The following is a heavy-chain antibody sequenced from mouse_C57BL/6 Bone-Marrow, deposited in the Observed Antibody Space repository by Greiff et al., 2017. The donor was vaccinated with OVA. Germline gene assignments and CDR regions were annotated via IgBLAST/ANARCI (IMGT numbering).Heavy chain of an antibody. CDR3: AREDYDYDGAWFAY. J-gene: IGHJ3*01. D-gene: IGHD2-4*01. CDR2: IHPYSGST. Sequence: QVQLQQSGAVLVKPGASVKLSCKASGYTFTSYWMHWVKQRPGQGLEWIGIIHPYSGSTNYNEKFKSKATLTVDKSSSTAYMQLSSLTSEDSAVYYCAREDYDYDGAWFAYWGQGTLVTVSA. CDR1: GYTFTSYW. V-gene: IGHV1-64*01.